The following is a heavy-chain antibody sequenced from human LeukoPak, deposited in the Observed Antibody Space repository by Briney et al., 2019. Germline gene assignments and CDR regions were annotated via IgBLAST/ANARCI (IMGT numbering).Heavy chain of an antibody. CDR3: ARDQNGDYAGWYFDL. Sequence: GSVKVSCKASGYTFTGYYMHWVRQAPGQGLEWMGWMNPYSGGTNYAQKFQGRVTMTRDTSISTAYMELSSLRSEDTAVYYCARDQNGDYAGWYFDLWGRGTLVTVSS. CDR2: MNPYSGGT. V-gene: IGHV1-2*02. J-gene: IGHJ2*01. CDR1: GYTFTGYY. D-gene: IGHD4-17*01.